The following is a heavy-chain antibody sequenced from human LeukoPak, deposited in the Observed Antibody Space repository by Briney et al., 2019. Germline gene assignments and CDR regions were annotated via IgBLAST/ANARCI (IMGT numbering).Heavy chain of an antibody. J-gene: IGHJ4*02. V-gene: IGHV3-21*01. Sequence: GGSLRLSCAASGFTFSSYSMNWVRQAPGKGLEWVSSISSSSYIYYADSVKGRFTISRDNAKNSLYLQMNSLRAEDTAVYYCARDGIIRGVIITPYFDYWGQGTLVTVSS. CDR2: ISSSSYI. CDR1: GFTFSSYS. CDR3: ARDGIIRGVIITPYFDY. D-gene: IGHD3-10*01.